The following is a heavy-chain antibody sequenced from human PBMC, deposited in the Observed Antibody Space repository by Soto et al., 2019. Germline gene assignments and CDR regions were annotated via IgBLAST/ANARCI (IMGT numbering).Heavy chain of an antibody. V-gene: IGHV4-39*01. CDR1: GGSISSSSYY. Sequence: QLQLQESGPGLVKPSETLSLTCTVSGGSISSSSYYWGWIRQPPGKGLEWIGSIYYSGSTYYNPSLKSRVPISVDTSKNQFSLKLSSVTAADTAVYYCASQDGYKYYYGMDVWGQGTTVTVSS. J-gene: IGHJ6*02. CDR3: ASQDGYKYYYGMDV. CDR2: IYYSGST. D-gene: IGHD5-12*01.